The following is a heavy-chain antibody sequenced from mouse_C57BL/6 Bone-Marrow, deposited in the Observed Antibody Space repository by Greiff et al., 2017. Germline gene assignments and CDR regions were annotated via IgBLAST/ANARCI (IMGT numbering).Heavy chain of an antibody. CDR3: ARNDYDRFAY. CDR2: IDPSDSYT. V-gene: IGHV1-69*01. CDR1: GYTFTSYW. J-gene: IGHJ3*01. Sequence: VQLQQPGAELVMPGASVKLSCKASGYTFTSYWMHWVKQRPGQGLEWIGEIDPSDSYTNYNQKFKGKSTLTVDKSSSTAYMQLSSLTSEDSAVDYCARNDYDRFAYWGQGTLVTVSA. D-gene: IGHD2-4*01.